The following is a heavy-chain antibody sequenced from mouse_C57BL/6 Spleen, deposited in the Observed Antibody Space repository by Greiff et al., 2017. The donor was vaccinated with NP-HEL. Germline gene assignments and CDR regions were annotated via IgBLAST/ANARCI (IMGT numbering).Heavy chain of an antibody. D-gene: IGHD1-1*01. CDR1: GYTFTDYE. Sequence: QVQLKQSGAELVRPGASVTLSCKASGYTFTDYEMHWVKQTPVHGLEWIGAIDPETGGTAYNQKFKGKAILTADKSSSTAYMELRSLTSEDSAVYYCNYGSSYEFWFAYWGQGTLVTVSA. CDR2: IDPETGGT. CDR3: NYGSSYEFWFAY. J-gene: IGHJ3*01. V-gene: IGHV1-15*01.